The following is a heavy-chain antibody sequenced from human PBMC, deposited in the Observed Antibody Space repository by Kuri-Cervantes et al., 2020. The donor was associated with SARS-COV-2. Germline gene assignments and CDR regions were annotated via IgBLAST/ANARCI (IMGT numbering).Heavy chain of an antibody. CDR3: TTAGLVGNMYYFDY. Sequence: GGSLRLSCAASGFTFSNAWVSWVRQAPGKGLEWVGRIKSKTDGGTTDYAAPVKGRFTISRDDSKNTLYLQMNSLKTEDTAVYYCTTAGLVGNMYYFDYWGQGTLVPSPQ. CDR1: GFTFSNAW. D-gene: IGHD2-15*01. J-gene: IGHJ4*02. CDR2: IKSKTDGGTT. V-gene: IGHV3-15*01.